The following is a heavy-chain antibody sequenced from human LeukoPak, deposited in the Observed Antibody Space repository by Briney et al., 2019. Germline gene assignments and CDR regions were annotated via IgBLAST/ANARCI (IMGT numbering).Heavy chain of an antibody. D-gene: IGHD6-6*01. CDR1: GYTFTSYD. J-gene: IGHJ4*02. Sequence: ASVKVSCKASGYTFTSYDINWVRQATGQGLEWMGWMNPNSGNTGYARKFQGRVTITRNTSISTAYMELSSLRSEDTAVYYCARGLGSSPPYYFDYWGQGTLVTVSS. CDR2: MNPNSGNT. V-gene: IGHV1-8*03. CDR3: ARGLGSSPPYYFDY.